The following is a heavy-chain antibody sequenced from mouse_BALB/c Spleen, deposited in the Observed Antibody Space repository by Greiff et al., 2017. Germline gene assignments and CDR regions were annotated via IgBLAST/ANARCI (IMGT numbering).Heavy chain of an antibody. CDR2: IDPANGNT. CDR3: ARDAITRAMDY. Sequence: LVESGAELVKPGASVKLSCTASGFNIKDTYMHWVKQRPEQGLEWIGRIDPANGNTKYDPKFQGKATITADTSSNTAYLQLSSLTSEDTAVYYCARDAITRAMDYWGQGTSVTVSS. D-gene: IGHD2-4*01. V-gene: IGHV14-3*02. J-gene: IGHJ4*01. CDR1: GFNIKDTY.